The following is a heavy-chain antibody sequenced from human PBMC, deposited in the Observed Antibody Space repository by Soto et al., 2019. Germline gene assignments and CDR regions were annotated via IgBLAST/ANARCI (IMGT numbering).Heavy chain of an antibody. CDR3: ARGRAGPVPAAPYYGMDV. CDR1: GYTFTSYY. D-gene: IGHD2-2*01. Sequence: GASVKVSCKASGYTFTSYYMHWVRQAPGQGLEWMGGIIPIFGTANYAQKFQGRVTITADESTSTAYMELSSLRSEDTAVYYCARGRAGPVPAAPYYGMDVWGQGTTVTVSS. V-gene: IGHV1-69*13. CDR2: IIPIFGTA. J-gene: IGHJ6*02.